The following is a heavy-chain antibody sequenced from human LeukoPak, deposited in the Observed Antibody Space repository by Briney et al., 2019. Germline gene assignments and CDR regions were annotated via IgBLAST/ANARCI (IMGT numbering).Heavy chain of an antibody. CDR3: ARNPTTFSGXXRXIYYYGMDV. CDR1: GYTFTSYD. D-gene: IGHD4-11*01. CDR2: MNPNSGNT. Sequence: ASVKVSCKASGYTFTSYDINWVRPATGQGLEWMGWMNPNSGNTGYAQKFQGRVTMTRNTSISTAYMELSSLRSEDTAVYYCARNPTTFSGXXRXIYYYGMDVWGQGTTV. J-gene: IGHJ6*02. V-gene: IGHV1-8*01.